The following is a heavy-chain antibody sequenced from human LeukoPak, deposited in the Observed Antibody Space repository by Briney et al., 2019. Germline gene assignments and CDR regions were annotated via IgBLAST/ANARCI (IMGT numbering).Heavy chain of an antibody. V-gene: IGHV3-21*01. J-gene: IGHJ6*02. CDR2: ISSSSSYI. Sequence: GSLRLSCAASGFTFSSYSMNWVRQAPGKGLEWVSTISSSSSYIYYADSVKGRFTISRDNAKNSLYLQMNSLRAEDTAVYYCARSLPRILVVIAAGYYYGMDVWGQGTTVTVSS. CDR3: ARSLPRILVVIAAGYYYGMDV. CDR1: GFTFSSYS. D-gene: IGHD2-21*01.